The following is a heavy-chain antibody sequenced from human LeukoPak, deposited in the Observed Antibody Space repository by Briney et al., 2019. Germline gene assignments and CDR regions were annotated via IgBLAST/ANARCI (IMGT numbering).Heavy chain of an antibody. J-gene: IGHJ3*02. Sequence: GASVKVSCKASGYTFTSHDINWVRQATGQGLEWMGWMNPNSGNTGYAQKFQGRVTMTRNTSISTAYMELSSLRSEHTAVYYCARGYCSSTSCYLTRSAFDIWGQGTMVTVSS. V-gene: IGHV1-8*01. D-gene: IGHD2-2*01. CDR1: GYTFTSHD. CDR3: ARGYCSSTSCYLTRSAFDI. CDR2: MNPNSGNT.